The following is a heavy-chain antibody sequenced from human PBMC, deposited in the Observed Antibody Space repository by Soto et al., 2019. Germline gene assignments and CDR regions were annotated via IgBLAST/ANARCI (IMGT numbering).Heavy chain of an antibody. CDR3: ATEDSSGYYPFDY. Sequence: GASVKVSCKASGGTFSSYAISWVRQAPGQGLEWMGGIIPIFGTANYAQKFQGRVTITADKSTSTAYMELSSLRSEDTAVYYCATEDSSGYYPFDYWGQGTLVTVSS. D-gene: IGHD3-22*01. CDR1: GGTFSSYA. V-gene: IGHV1-69*06. J-gene: IGHJ4*02. CDR2: IIPIFGTA.